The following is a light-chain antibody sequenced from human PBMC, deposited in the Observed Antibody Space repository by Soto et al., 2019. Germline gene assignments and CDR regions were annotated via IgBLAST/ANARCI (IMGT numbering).Light chain of an antibody. CDR3: QQYYSTPPLT. J-gene: IGKJ4*01. CDR2: WAS. V-gene: IGKV4-1*01. CDR1: QSVLYSSNNKKY. Sequence: DIVMTQSPDSLAVSLGERATINCKSSQSVLYSSNNKKYLAWYQQKPGQPPKLLIYWASTRESGVPDRFSGSGSRTDFTLTVSRLQAEDVAVYYCQQYYSTPPLTFGRGTKVEIK.